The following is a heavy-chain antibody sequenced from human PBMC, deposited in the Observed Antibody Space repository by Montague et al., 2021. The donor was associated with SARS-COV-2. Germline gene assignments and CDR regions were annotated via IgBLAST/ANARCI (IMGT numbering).Heavy chain of an antibody. Sequence: SETLSLTCTVSGDSIGCPNCYWGWIRQPPGKGLDWIGTIYNSGTTYYNPSLKSRVTISIDTSKNQFSLKLTSVTAADTAVYYCARHRNYGDHSLDNWFHPWGQGTLVTVSS. CDR1: GDSIGCPNCY. D-gene: IGHD4-17*01. J-gene: IGHJ5*02. CDR3: ARHRNYGDHSLDNWFHP. V-gene: IGHV4-39*01. CDR2: IYNSGTT.